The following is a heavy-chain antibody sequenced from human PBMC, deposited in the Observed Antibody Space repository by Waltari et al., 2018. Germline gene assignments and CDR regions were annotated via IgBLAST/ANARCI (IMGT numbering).Heavy chain of an antibody. CDR3: ARRPPSFRTAASFDY. CDR1: GGSFIGYY. J-gene: IGHJ4*02. Sequence: QVQLQQWGAGLLKPSETLSLTCAVYGGSFIGYYWSWIRQPPGKGLEWIGEINHSGSTNYNPSLKSRVTISVDTSKNQFSLKLSSVTAADTAVYYCARRPPSFRTAASFDYWGQGTLVTVSS. V-gene: IGHV4-34*01. D-gene: IGHD6-13*01. CDR2: INHSGST.